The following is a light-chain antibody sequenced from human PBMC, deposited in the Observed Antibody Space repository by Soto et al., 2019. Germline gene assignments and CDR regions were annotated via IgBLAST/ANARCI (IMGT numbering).Light chain of an antibody. J-gene: IGLJ2*01. CDR3: GADHGSGSNLVL. Sequence: QSVLTQPPSASASLGASVTLTCTLSSGYSNYKVDWYQQRPGKGPRFVMRVGTGGIVGSKGDGIPDRFSVLGSGLNRYLTIKNIQEEDESDYNCGADHGSGSNLVLFGGGTKLTVL. CDR1: SGYSNYK. V-gene: IGLV9-49*01. CDR2: VGTGGIVG.